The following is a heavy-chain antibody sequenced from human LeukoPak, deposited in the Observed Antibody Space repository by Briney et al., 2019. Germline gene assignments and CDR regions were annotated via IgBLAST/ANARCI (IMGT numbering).Heavy chain of an antibody. J-gene: IGHJ6*02. CDR3: GRGLAARPIFLFFYGKGG. Sequence: SETLSLTCAVYGGSFSGYYWSWIRQPPGKGLEWIGEINHSGSTNYNPSLKSRVTISVDTSKNQFSLKLSSVTAADTAEYYCGRGLAARPIFLFFYGKGGWGQGTKVTGSS. V-gene: IGHV4-34*01. CDR1: GGSFSGYY. D-gene: IGHD6-6*01. CDR2: INHSGST.